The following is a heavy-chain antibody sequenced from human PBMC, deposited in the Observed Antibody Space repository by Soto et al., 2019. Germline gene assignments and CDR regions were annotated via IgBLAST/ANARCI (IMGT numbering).Heavy chain of an antibody. CDR1: GFAFSSFS. Sequence: QEQLVESGGGVVQPGGSLRLSCAASGFAFSSFSIHWVRQAPGKGLEWVTVISYDGANKYYADSVKGRFTISRDNSHNTVFLPIHGRRAADTAVYYCAGEGRLRESSVLGHIWGPGTLVTVSS. J-gene: IGHJ3*02. V-gene: IGHV3-30-3*01. D-gene: IGHD3-22*01. CDR3: AGEGRLRESSVLGHI. CDR2: ISYDGANK.